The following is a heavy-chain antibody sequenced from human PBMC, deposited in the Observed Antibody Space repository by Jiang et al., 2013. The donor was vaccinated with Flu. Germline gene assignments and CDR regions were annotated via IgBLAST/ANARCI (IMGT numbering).Heavy chain of an antibody. Sequence: GAEVKKPGSSLKVSCKASGDTFKTYAISWVRQAPGQGLEWMGDIVPIFGTANLAQKFQGRLTITADESTTTAFLELSSLRSDDTGVYYCARTLPPTPVATATGARFFDYWGQGTLVTVSS. CDR3: ARTLPPTPVATATGARFFDY. J-gene: IGHJ4*02. D-gene: IGHD5-12*01. CDR2: IVPIFGTA. V-gene: IGHV1-69*01. CDR1: GDTFKTYA.